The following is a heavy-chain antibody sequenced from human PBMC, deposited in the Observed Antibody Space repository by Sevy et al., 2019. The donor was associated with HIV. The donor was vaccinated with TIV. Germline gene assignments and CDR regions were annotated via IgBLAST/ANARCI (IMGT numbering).Heavy chain of an antibody. CDR3: ARHSIAARPRVSSFFDY. Sequence: GESLKISCMGSGYSFNSYWIGWVRQMPGKGLEWMGIIYPGDSDTRYSPSFQGQVTISADKSISTAYLQWSSLKASDTAMYYCARHSIAARPRVSSFFDYWGQGTLVTVSS. J-gene: IGHJ4*02. CDR1: GYSFNSYW. D-gene: IGHD6-6*01. V-gene: IGHV5-51*01. CDR2: IYPGDSDT.